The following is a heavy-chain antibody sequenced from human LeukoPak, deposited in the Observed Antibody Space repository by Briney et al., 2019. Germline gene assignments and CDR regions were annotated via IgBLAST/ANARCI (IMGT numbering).Heavy chain of an antibody. V-gene: IGHV4-34*01. D-gene: IGHD6-13*01. CDR2: INHSGST. J-gene: IGHJ2*01. CDR3: ARVSSSWYQDWYFDL. Sequence: SETLSLTCAVYGGSFSGYYWSWIRQPPGKGLEWIGEINHSGSTNYNPSLESRVTISVDTSKNQFSLKLSSVTAADTAVYYCARVSSSWYQDWYFDLWGRGTLVTVPS. CDR1: GGSFSGYY.